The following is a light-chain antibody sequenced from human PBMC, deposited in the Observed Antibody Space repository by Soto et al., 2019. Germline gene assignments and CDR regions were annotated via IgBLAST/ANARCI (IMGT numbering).Light chain of an antibody. J-gene: IGLJ1*01. CDR2: EGS. Sequence: QSALTQPASVSGSPGQSITISCTGTSSDVGSYHLVSWYQHHPGKAPKLMIYEGSKRPSGVSNRFSGSKSGNTASLTISGLQAEDEADYYCCSYAGSSTFVFGTGTKPPS. V-gene: IGLV2-23*01. CDR1: SSDVGSYHL. CDR3: CSYAGSSTFV.